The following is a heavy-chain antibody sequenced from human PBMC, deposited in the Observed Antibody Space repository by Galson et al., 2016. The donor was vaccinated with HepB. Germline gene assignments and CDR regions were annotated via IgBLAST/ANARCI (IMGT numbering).Heavy chain of an antibody. CDR2: IHYTGTT. J-gene: IGHJ4*02. D-gene: IGHD6-19*01. CDR3: ARAVAGGLFDS. CDR1: GGSVSSGSFY. V-gene: IGHV4-61*01. Sequence: SETLSLTCTVSGGSVSSGSFYWSWIRQPPGKGLEWIGFIHYTGTTNYNPSLKSRVTISLDTPRKQFSLKLTSVTAGDTAVYYCARAVAGGLFDSWGQGTLVTVSS.